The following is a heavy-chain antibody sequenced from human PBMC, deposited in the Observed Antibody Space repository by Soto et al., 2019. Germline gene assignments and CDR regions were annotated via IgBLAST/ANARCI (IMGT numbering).Heavy chain of an antibody. Sequence: GGSLRLSCTASGFTFGDYAMSWVHQAPGKGLEWVGFIRSKAYGGTTEYAASVKGRFTISRDDSKSIAYLQMNSLKTEDTAVYYCTRPMTTVTTRGLNYYYYGMDVWGQGTTVTVSS. CDR1: GFTFGDYA. D-gene: IGHD4-4*01. CDR2: IRSKAYGGTT. V-gene: IGHV3-49*04. CDR3: TRPMTTVTTRGLNYYYYGMDV. J-gene: IGHJ6*02.